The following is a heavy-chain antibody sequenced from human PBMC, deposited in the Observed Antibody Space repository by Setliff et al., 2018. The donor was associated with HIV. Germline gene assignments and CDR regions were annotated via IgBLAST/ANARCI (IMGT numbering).Heavy chain of an antibody. J-gene: IGHJ4*02. D-gene: IGHD2-15*01. Sequence: KPSETLSLTCAVYGGSFSGYYWTWIRQPPGRGLEWTGEIIHSGGTNYNRSLKSRVTISVDTSKNQFSLNLSSVTAADTAVYYCARGGLGVVGAIDYWSQGTLVTVSS. CDR3: ARGGLGVVGAIDY. CDR2: IIHSGGT. CDR1: GGSFSGYY. V-gene: IGHV4-34*01.